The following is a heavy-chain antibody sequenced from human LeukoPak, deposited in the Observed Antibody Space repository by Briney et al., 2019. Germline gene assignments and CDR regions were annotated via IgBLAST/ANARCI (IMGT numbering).Heavy chain of an antibody. D-gene: IGHD3-10*01. CDR1: GFTFSGYT. CDR2: ITTGDGNT. CDR3: AKSNRGVDWFDP. V-gene: IGHV3-23*01. Sequence: PGGSLRLSCTASGFTFSGYTMTWVRQAPGKGLKWVSTITTGDGNTYYADSVKGRFTVSRDDSKNTLYLQMNSLRAEDTAVYYCAKSNRGVDWFDPWGQGTLVTVSS. J-gene: IGHJ5*02.